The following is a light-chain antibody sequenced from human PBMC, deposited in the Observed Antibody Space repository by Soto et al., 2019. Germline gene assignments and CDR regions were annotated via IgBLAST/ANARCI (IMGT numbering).Light chain of an antibody. Sequence: DIQMTQSPSTLSASVGDRVTITCRASQSISSWLAWYQQKPGKAPKLLIYKSSSLDSGFPSRISCSGSGTEFTLTISSLQPDDFATYYCQQYNSYSAFGHGTKVDVK. CDR2: KSS. J-gene: IGKJ1*01. CDR3: QQYNSYSA. V-gene: IGKV1-5*03. CDR1: QSISSW.